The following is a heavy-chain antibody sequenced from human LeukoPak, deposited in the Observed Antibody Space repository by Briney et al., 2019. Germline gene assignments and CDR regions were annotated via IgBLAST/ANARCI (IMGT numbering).Heavy chain of an antibody. CDR1: GGSISSYY. D-gene: IGHD3-10*01. CDR3: AGDKEYYYGSGSSENWFDP. J-gene: IGHJ5*02. V-gene: IGHV4-59*01. CDR2: IYYSGST. Sequence: SETLSLTCTVSGGSISSYYWSWIRQPPGKGLEWIGYIYYSGSTNYNPSLKSRVTISVDTSKNQFSLKLSSVTAADTAVYYCAGDKEYYYGSGSSENWFDPWGQGTLVTVSS.